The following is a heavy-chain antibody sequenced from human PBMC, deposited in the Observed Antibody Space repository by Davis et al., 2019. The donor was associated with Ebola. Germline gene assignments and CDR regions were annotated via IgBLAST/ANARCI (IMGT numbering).Heavy chain of an antibody. D-gene: IGHD1-14*01. Sequence: GGSLRLSCAASGYTFRIHAMTWARQAPGKGLEWVSALSGSGGLSYYADSVKGRFTISRDNSKNTLYLQMDSLTAEDTAVYYCARGGETVTGTASHGMDVWGQGTTVTVSS. V-gene: IGHV3-23*01. CDR2: LSGSGGLS. CDR3: ARGGETVTGTASHGMDV. CDR1: GYTFRIHA. J-gene: IGHJ6*02.